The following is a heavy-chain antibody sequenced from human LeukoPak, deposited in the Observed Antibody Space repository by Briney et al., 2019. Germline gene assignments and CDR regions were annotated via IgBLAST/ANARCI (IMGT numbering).Heavy chain of an antibody. CDR3: ATVGGNFNFDY. Sequence: ASVKVSCKVSGYTFTDYYMHWVQQAPGKGLEWMGLVDPEDGETIYAEKFQGRVTITADTSTDTAYMGLSSLRSEDTAVYYCATVGGNFNFDYWGQGTLVTVSS. CDR2: VDPEDGET. J-gene: IGHJ4*02. D-gene: IGHD4-23*01. CDR1: GYTFTDYY. V-gene: IGHV1-69-2*01.